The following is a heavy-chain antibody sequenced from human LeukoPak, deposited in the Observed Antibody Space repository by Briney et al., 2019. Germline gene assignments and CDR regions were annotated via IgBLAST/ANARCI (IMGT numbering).Heavy chain of an antibody. CDR3: ARGRFRGDDSGWSYYSDY. D-gene: IGHD6-19*01. Sequence: PSETLSLTCAVYGGPFSGYYWSWIRQPPGKGLEWIGEINHSGSTNYNPSLKSRVTISVDTSKNQFSLKLSSVTAADTAVYYCARGRFRGDDSGWSYYSDYWRQGTLVTVSS. CDR1: GGPFSGYY. V-gene: IGHV4-34*01. J-gene: IGHJ4*02. CDR2: INHSGST.